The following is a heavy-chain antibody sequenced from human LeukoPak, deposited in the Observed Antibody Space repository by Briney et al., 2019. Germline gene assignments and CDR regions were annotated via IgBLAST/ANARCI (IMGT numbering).Heavy chain of an antibody. Sequence: SETLSLTCAVYGGSFSGYYWSWIRQPPGKGLEWIGEINHSGSTNYNPSLKSRVTISVDTSKNQFSLKLSSVTAADTAVYYCARGRGRAAAVPHNWFDPWGQGTLVTVSS. CDR1: GGSFSGYY. J-gene: IGHJ5*02. D-gene: IGHD6-13*01. CDR2: INHSGST. CDR3: ARGRGRAAAVPHNWFDP. V-gene: IGHV4-34*01.